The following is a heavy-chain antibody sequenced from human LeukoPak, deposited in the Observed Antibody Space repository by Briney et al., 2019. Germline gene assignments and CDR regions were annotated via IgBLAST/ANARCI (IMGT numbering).Heavy chain of an antibody. CDR3: ARNDDSSGYYYLAFDP. CDR2: IYYSGST. D-gene: IGHD3-22*01. CDR1: GGSISSGGYY. V-gene: IGHV4-31*03. Sequence: ASQTLSLTCTVSGGSISSGGYYWSWIRQHPGEGLEWIGYIYYSGSTYYNPSLKSRVTISVDTSKNQFSLKLSSVTAADTAVYYCARNDDSSGYYYLAFDPWGQGTLVTVSS. J-gene: IGHJ5*02.